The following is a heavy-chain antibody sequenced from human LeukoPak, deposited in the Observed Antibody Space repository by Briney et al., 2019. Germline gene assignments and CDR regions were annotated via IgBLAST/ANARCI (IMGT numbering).Heavy chain of an antibody. CDR1: GGTFSSYA. D-gene: IGHD1-26*01. J-gene: IGHJ4*02. Sequence: SVKVSCKASGGTFSSYAISWVRQAPGQGLEWMGRIIPILGIANYAQKFQGRVTITADKSTSTAYMELSSLRSEDTAVYYCARGGADEPIFDYWGQGTLVTVSS. CDR3: ARGGADEPIFDY. V-gene: IGHV1-69*04. CDR2: IIPILGIA.